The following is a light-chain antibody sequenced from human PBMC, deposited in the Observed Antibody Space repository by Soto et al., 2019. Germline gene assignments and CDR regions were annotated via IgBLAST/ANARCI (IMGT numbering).Light chain of an antibody. CDR3: QQYNSYLFT. V-gene: IGKV1-5*03. Sequence: DIQMTQSPSTLSASVGDRVTITCRASQSINNWLAWYQQKPGKAPKLLIYRASSLESGVPSRFRGSGSGTEFTLTISSLQPDDFATYYCQQYNSYLFTFGPGTRVDLK. J-gene: IGKJ3*01. CDR1: QSINNW. CDR2: RAS.